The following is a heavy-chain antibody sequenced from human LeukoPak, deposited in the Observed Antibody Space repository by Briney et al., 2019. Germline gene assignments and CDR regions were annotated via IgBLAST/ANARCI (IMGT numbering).Heavy chain of an antibody. Sequence: GRSLRLSCAASGFAFSSFWMHWVRQAPGKGLVWVSRINTDGSSTTYADSVKGRFTISRDNAKNTLYLQMNSLRVEDTAVYYCARVRGYDTSHYDYWGQGTLVTVPS. V-gene: IGHV3-74*01. CDR1: GFAFSSFW. CDR2: INTDGSST. J-gene: IGHJ4*02. D-gene: IGHD3-3*01. CDR3: ARVRGYDTSHYDY.